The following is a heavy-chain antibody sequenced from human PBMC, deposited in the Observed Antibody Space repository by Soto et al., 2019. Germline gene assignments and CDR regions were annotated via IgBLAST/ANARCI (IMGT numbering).Heavy chain of an antibody. CDR2: ISRSGDST. J-gene: IGHJ4*02. V-gene: IGHV3-23*01. D-gene: IGHD3-10*01. CDR3: AKGGYYGSGSYFSTWYDY. Sequence: EVQLLESGGGLVQPGGSLRLSCAASGLIFSNYGMSWVRQAPGKGLEWVSGISRSGDSTYYADSVKGRFTMSRDNSKNTLLLQMNSLRAEDTALYYCAKGGYYGSGSYFSTWYDYWGQGTLVTVSS. CDR1: GLIFSNYG.